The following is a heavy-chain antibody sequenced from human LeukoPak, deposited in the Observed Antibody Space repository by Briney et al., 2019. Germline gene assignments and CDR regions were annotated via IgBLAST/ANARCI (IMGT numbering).Heavy chain of an antibody. V-gene: IGHV4-34*01. D-gene: IGHD3-22*01. CDR3: ARSPYYYDSSGYPNRRPYYFDY. CDR1: GGSFSGYY. J-gene: IGHJ4*02. CDR2: INHSGST. Sequence: PSETLSLTCAVYGGSFSGYYWSWIRQPPGKGLEWIGEINHSGSTNYNPSLKSRVTISVDTSKNQFSLKLSSVTAADTAVYYCARSPYYYDSSGYPNRRPYYFDYWGQGTLVTVSS.